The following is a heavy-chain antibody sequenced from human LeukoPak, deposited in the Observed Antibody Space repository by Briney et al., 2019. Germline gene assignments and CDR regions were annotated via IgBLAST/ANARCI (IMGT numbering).Heavy chain of an antibody. CDR3: ASSYYYCSGDYGLDV. V-gene: IGHV5-51*01. J-gene: IGHJ6*02. D-gene: IGHD3-10*01. CDR1: GYSFASQW. CDR2: IYLGDSDT. Sequence: GESLKISCKGSGYSFASQWIGWVRQMPGKGLEWMGIIYLGDSDTRYSPSFQGQVIISADKSTSTAYLQWSSLEASDTAMYYCASSYYYCSGDYGLDVWGQGTTVTVSS.